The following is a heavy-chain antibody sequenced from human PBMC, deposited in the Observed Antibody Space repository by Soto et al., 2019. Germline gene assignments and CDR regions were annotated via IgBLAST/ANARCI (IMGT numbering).Heavy chain of an antibody. CDR2: IPYDGSNK. CDR3: AKDTYYHDSTGYYVFDY. J-gene: IGHJ4*02. CDR1: GSTFRSYG. D-gene: IGHD3-22*01. Sequence: QVQLVESGGGVVQPGRSLRLSCAASGSTFRSYGMHWVRQAPGKGLGWGPPIPYDGSNKNYVDSVKGRFTISRDNSENTLYLQMNSLRAEDAAVYYCAKDTYYHDSTGYYVFDYWGQGTLVTVSS. V-gene: IGHV3-30*18.